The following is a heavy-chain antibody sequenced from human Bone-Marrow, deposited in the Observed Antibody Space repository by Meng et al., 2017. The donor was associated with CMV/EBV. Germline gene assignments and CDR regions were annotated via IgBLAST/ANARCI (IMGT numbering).Heavy chain of an antibody. V-gene: IGHV1-2*02. J-gene: IGHJ4*02. Sequence: ASVKVSCKASGYTFTDYYMHWVRQAPGQGLEWMGWINPNSGGTNYAQKFRGRVTMTRHTSITTAYMELSRLRSDATAVYYCARDPVLPAALDYWGQGTLVTVSS. CDR1: GYTFTDYY. CDR2: INPNSGGT. D-gene: IGHD2-2*01. CDR3: ARDPVLPAALDY.